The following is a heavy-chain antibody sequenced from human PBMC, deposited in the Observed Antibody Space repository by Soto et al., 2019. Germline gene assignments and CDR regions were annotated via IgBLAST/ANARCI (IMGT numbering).Heavy chain of an antibody. J-gene: IGHJ4*02. CDR2: IIPIFDAT. CDR1: GGTFSRHS. Sequence: QVQMVQSGAEVKKPGSSARVSCKVSGGTFSRHSISWVRQAPGQGLEWMGGIIPIFDATQYAQKFQGRLTITADESTTTFHMDLSGLRPADTAIYYCARDLTSVSGSWGQGTLVTVS. D-gene: IGHD5-12*01. CDR3: ARDLTSVSGS. V-gene: IGHV1-69*01.